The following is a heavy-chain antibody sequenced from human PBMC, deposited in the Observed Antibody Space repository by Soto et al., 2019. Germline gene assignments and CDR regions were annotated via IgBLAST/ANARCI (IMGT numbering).Heavy chain of an antibody. V-gene: IGHV5-10-1*01. CDR2: IDPSDSYT. Sequence: GESLKISCKASGYNFTAFWIHWVRQMPGKGLEWLGKIDPSDSYTNYSPSFEGHVTISTDNSITTAYPQWSSLRASDTALYFCARVHKNWFDSWDQGTMVTVSS. CDR3: ARVHKNWFDS. CDR1: GYNFTAFW. J-gene: IGHJ5*01.